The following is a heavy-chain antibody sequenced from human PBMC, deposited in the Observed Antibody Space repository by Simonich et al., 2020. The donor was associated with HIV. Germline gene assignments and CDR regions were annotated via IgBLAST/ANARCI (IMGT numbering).Heavy chain of an antibody. D-gene: IGHD3-10*01. CDR1: GYSISAGYY. J-gene: IGHJ4*02. CDR2: MYHSGGT. V-gene: IGHV4-38-2*01. Sequence: QVQLQESGPGLVKPSETLSLTCAVSGYSISAGYYWGWIRQPPGKGLEWIGSMYHSGGTYYNRSLKSRVTISIDTSKNQFSLKLSSVTAADTAMYYCARSTYYYNSGSYYRADYFDYWGQGTLVTVSS. CDR3: ARSTYYYNSGSYYRADYFDY.